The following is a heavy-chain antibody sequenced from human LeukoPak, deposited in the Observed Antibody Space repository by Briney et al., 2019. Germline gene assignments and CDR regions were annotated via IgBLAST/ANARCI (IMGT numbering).Heavy chain of an antibody. D-gene: IGHD4-23*01. CDR2: IYYSGST. V-gene: IGHV4-39*07. CDR1: GGSISSSSYY. CDR3: ARSQISGNIGD. J-gene: IGHJ4*02. Sequence: SETLSLTCTVSGGSISSSSYYWGWIRQPPGKGLEWIGSIYYSGSTYYNPSLKSRVTISVNTSKNQFSLKLSSVTAADTAVYYCARSQISGNIGDWGQGTLVTVSS.